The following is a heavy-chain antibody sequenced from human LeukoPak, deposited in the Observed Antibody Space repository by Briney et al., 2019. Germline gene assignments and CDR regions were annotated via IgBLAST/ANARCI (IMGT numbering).Heavy chain of an antibody. V-gene: IGHV3-74*01. J-gene: IGHJ4*02. D-gene: IGHD3-10*01. CDR2: INSDGTNT. Sequence: GGSLRLSCAASGFTFSSYAMHWVRRAPGKGLVCVSRINSDGTNTDYADSVKGRFTISRDNAKNTLYLQMNSLRAEDTAVYYCARDFSGALWFGEPRGQGTLVTVSS. CDR1: GFTFSSYA. CDR3: ARDFSGALWFGEP.